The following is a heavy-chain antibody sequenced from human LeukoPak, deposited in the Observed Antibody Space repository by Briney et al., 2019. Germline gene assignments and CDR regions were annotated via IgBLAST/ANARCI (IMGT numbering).Heavy chain of an antibody. D-gene: IGHD2-2*01. CDR2: IYYSGST. J-gene: IGHJ6*01. CDR3: ASPYCSSTSCYRPYYYYGMDV. Sequence: SETLSLTCTVSGGSISSSRYYWGWIRQPPGKGLEWIGSIYYSGSTYYNPSLKSRVTISVDTSKNQFSLKLSSVTAADTAVYYCASPYCSSTSCYRPYYYYGMDVWGQRTTVTVSS. V-gene: IGHV4-39*01. CDR1: GGSISSSRYY.